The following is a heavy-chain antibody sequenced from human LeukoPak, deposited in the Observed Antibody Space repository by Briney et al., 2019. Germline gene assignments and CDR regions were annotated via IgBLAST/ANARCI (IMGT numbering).Heavy chain of an antibody. CDR3: AKSIAAAATYYYYGMDV. CDR1: GFTFSSYA. V-gene: IGHV3-23*01. D-gene: IGHD6-13*01. CDR2: ISSSGGST. J-gene: IGHJ6*02. Sequence: TGGSLRLSCAASGFTFSSYAMSWARQAPGKGLEWVSSISSSGGSTYYADSVKGRFTISRDNSKNTLYLQMDSLRADDTAVYYCAKSIAAAATYYYYGMDVWGQGTTVTVSS.